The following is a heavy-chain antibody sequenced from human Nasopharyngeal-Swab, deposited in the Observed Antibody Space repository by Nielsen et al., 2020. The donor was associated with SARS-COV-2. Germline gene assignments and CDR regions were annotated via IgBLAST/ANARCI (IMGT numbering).Heavy chain of an antibody. V-gene: IGHV3-33*08. J-gene: IGHJ2*01. CDR3: ARDRLLGPTPSNWYFDL. CDR1: GFTFSGYG. CDR2: IWYDGSNK. D-gene: IGHD1-26*01. Sequence: GGSLRLSCATSGFTFSGYGMHWVRQAPGQGLEWVALIWYDGSNKLYADSVKGRFTISRDQSKNSLYLLMNSLTAEDTAVYYCARDRLLGPTPSNWYFDLWGRGTLVTVSS.